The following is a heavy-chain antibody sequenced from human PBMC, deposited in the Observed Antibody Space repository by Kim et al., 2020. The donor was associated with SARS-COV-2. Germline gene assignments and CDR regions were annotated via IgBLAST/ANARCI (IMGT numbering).Heavy chain of an antibody. D-gene: IGHD5-12*01. V-gene: IGHV3-48*04. J-gene: IGHJ6*02. CDR2: SSSSSSTI. CDR1: GFTFSSYS. Sequence: GGSLRLSCAASGFTFSSYSMNWIRQAPGKGLEWVSYSSSSSSTIYYADSVKGRFTISRDNAKNSLYLQMNSLRAEDTAVYYCARWMSWPRSLFHYYGMDVWGQGTTVTVSS. CDR3: ARWMSWPRSLFHYYGMDV.